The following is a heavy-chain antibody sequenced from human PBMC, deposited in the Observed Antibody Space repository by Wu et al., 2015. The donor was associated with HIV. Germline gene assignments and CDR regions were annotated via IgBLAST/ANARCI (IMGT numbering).Heavy chain of an antibody. D-gene: IGHD3-10*01. V-gene: IGHV1-24*01. CDR1: GYTLTELS. J-gene: IGHJ4*02. CDR2: FDPEDGET. Sequence: QVQLVQSGAEVKKPGASVKVSCKVSGYTLTELSMHWVRQAPGKGLEWMGGFDPEDGETIYAQKFQGRVTMTEDTSTDTAYMELSSLRSEDTAVYYCATVYYVRFGELFPFDYVGPGNAGHRLL. CDR3: ATVYYVRFGELFPFDY.